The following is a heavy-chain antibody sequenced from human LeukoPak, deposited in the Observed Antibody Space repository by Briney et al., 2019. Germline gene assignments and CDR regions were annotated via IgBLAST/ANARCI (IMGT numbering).Heavy chain of an antibody. CDR3: ARGLYSYGA. J-gene: IGHJ5*02. V-gene: IGHV4-34*01. CDR1: GGSFSGYY. Sequence: SETLSLTCAVYGGSFSGYYWSWIRQPPGKGLEWIGEINHSGSTNYNPSLKSRVTISVDTSMNQFSLKLSSVTAADTAVYYCARGLYSYGAWGQGTLVTVSS. D-gene: IGHD5-18*01. CDR2: INHSGST.